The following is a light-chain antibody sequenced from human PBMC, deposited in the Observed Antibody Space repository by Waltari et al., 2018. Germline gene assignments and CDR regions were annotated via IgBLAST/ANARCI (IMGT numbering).Light chain of an antibody. V-gene: IGLV2-14*03. J-gene: IGLJ2*01. CDR1: GSAVGASDY. Sequence: QSALTQPASVSGSPGQSITISCSGVGSAVGASDYVSWHQHHPGKAPQVIIYDVTTRPSGVSDRFSASKSANTASLPISRLQPEDEADYYCSSQTLDGLVLFGGGTRLTVL. CDR3: SSQTLDGLVL. CDR2: DVT.